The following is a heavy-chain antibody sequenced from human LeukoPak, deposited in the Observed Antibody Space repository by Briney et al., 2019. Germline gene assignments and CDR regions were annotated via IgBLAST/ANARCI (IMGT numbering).Heavy chain of an antibody. CDR2: IYYTGST. CDR3: ARGGDDYVWGSYRF. V-gene: IGHV4-39*07. J-gene: IGHJ4*02. D-gene: IGHD3-16*02. CDR1: GGSITRSSYY. Sequence: PSETLSLICSVSGGSITRSSYYWGWIRQPPGKGLEWIGSIYYTGSTNYNPSLKSRVTISEDTSKNQFSLKLSSVTAADTAVYYCARGGDDYVWGSYRFWGQGTLVTVSS.